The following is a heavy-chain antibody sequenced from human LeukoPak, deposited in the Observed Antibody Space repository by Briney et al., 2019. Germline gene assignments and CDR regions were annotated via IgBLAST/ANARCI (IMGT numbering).Heavy chain of an antibody. D-gene: IGHD4-17*01. CDR2: ISGSGGST. J-gene: IGHJ4*02. V-gene: IGHV3-23*01. CDR3: AKGPSLITVTLLLYF. CDR1: GFTFSSYA. Sequence: PGGSLRLSCAASGFTFSSYAISWVRQAPGKGLEWVSAISGSGGSTYYADSVKGRFTISRDHYKNTLYLQMHSLRAEDTAVYFCAKGPSLITVTLLLYFCGQGTHFTVS.